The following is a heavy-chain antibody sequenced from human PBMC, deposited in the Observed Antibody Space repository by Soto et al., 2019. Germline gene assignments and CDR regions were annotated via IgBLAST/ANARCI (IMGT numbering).Heavy chain of an antibody. CDR3: ARQEAYNPFDI. Sequence: QLQLQESGPGLVKPSETLSLTCTVSGGSISSSSYYWGWIRQPPGKGLEWIGSIYYSGSTYYNPSLKSRVTISVDTYKNQFALKLSSVTAADTAVYYCARQEAYNPFDIWGQGTMVTVSS. J-gene: IGHJ3*02. D-gene: IGHD3-10*01. V-gene: IGHV4-39*01. CDR1: GGSISSSSYY. CDR2: IYYSGST.